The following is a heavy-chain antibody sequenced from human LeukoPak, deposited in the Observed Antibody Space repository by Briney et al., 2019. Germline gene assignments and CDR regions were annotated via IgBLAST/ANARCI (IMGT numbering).Heavy chain of an antibody. Sequence: PGGSLRLSCAASGFTFSSYSMNWVRQAPGKGLEWVSSISGSGSHIYYVDSVKGRFTISRDNTKNSLYLQMSSLRAEDTAVYYCARAMTWGQGTLVSVSS. J-gene: IGHJ5*02. CDR3: ARAMT. CDR1: GFTFSSYS. V-gene: IGHV3-21*01. CDR2: ISGSGSHI.